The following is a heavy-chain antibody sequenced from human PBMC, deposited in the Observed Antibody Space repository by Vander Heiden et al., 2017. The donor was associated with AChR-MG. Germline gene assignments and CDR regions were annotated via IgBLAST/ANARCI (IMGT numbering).Heavy chain of an antibody. Sequence: EAKKPGSSAKVPCKASGGTFSSYAISWVRPAPGQALEWMGGIIPTFGTANYAQQFQGRVTVTASESTSTAYMELSSLRSEDSGVYCCASSYDSSGLLHEVMLDDIWGQGTMVTVSS. CDR3: ASSYDSSGLLHEVMLDDI. CDR1: GGTFSSYA. J-gene: IGHJ3*02. V-gene: IGHV1-69*01. CDR2: IIPTFGTA. D-gene: IGHD3-22*01.